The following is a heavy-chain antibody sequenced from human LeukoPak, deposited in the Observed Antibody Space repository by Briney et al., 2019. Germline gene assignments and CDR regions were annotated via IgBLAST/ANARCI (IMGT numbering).Heavy chain of an antibody. CDR2: ISANNGET. CDR1: GYIFTNYG. J-gene: IGHJ3*02. CDR3: ARMGVYYYDSSSPEGYAFDI. V-gene: IGHV1-18*04. D-gene: IGHD3-22*01. Sequence: ASVMVSCKASGYIFTNYGISWVRQAPGQGLEWMSWISANNGETRYAQNFQGRVTMTTDTSTTTAYMELRSLRSDDTAVYYCARMGVYYYDSSSPEGYAFDIWGQGTMVTVSS.